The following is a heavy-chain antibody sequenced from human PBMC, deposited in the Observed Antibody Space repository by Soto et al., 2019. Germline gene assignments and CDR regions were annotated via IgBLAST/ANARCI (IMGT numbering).Heavy chain of an antibody. V-gene: IGHV3-21*01. CDR3: ARPRDYYDSSGYYSTGFDY. J-gene: IGHJ4*02. CDR1: GFTFSSYS. CDR2: ISSSSSYI. D-gene: IGHD3-22*01. Sequence: GGSLRLSCAASGFTFSSYSMNWVRQAPGKGLEWVSSISSSSSYIYYADSVKGRFTISRDNAKNSLYLQMNSLRAEDTAVYYCARPRDYYDSSGYYSTGFDYWGQGTLVTVSS.